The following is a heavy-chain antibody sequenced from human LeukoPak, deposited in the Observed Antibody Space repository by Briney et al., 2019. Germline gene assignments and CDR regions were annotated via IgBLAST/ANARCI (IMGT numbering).Heavy chain of an antibody. V-gene: IGHV4-59*01. Sequence: SETLSLTCTVSGGSISSYYWSWIRQPPGKGLEWIGYIYYSGSTNYNPSLKSRVTISVDTSKNQFSLKLSSVTAADTAVYYCARDVRNTIYWSDAFDIWGQGTMVTVSS. J-gene: IGHJ3*02. CDR2: IYYSGST. CDR1: GGSISSYY. D-gene: IGHD3-9*01. CDR3: ARDVRNTIYWSDAFDI.